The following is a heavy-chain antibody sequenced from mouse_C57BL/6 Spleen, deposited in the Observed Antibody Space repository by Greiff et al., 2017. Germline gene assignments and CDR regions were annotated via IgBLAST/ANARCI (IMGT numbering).Heavy chain of an antibody. CDR3: TRWTVVGGNY. CDR1: GYTFTDYE. Sequence: QVQLQQSGAELVRPGASVTLSCKASGYTFTDYEMHWVKQTPVNGLEWIGAIDPETGGTAYNQKFKGKAILTADKSSSTAYMELRSLTSEDSAVYYCTRWTVVGGNYWGQGTTLTVSS. D-gene: IGHD1-1*01. V-gene: IGHV1-15*01. J-gene: IGHJ2*01. CDR2: IDPETGGT.